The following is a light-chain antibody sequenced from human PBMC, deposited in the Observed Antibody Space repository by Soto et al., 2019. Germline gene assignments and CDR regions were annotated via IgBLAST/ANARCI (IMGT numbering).Light chain of an antibody. CDR2: DTS. CDR3: HQRYIWPPLT. J-gene: IGKJ4*01. CDR1: QSVENY. V-gene: IGKV3-11*01. Sequence: EIVLTQSPATLSLCPGERATLSCRASQSVENYLAWFQQKRGQAPRLLIYDTSNRADGIPDRFSGSGSGTDFTLTISSLEPEDFAVYYCHQRYIWPPLTFGGGTKVEIK.